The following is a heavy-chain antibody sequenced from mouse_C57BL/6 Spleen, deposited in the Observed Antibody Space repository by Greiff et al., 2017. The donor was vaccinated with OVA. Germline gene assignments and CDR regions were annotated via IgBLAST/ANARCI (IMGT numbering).Heavy chain of an antibody. J-gene: IGHJ2*01. V-gene: IGHV1-81*01. D-gene: IGHD2-4*01. CDR2: IYPRSGNT. CDR3: ARYYDYDRDY. Sequence: QVHVKQSGAELARPGASVKLSCKASGYTFTSYGISWVKQRTGQGLEWIGEIYPRSGNTYYNEKFKGKATLTADKSSSTAYMELRSLTSEDSAVYFCARYYDYDRDYWGQGTTLTVSS. CDR1: GYTFTSYG.